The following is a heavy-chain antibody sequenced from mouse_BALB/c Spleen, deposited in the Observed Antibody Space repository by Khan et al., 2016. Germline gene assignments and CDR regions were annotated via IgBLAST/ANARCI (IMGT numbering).Heavy chain of an antibody. Sequence: QVQLQQSGADLVRPRSSVKISCKASGFAFSIYWMNWVKQRPGQGLEWIGQIFPGDGDTDYNGKFKGKATLTADESSSTAYMQLSNLTSEASAVYLCARGGGRGFDYGGQGTTLTVSS. CDR2: IFPGDGDT. CDR3: ARGGGRGFDY. V-gene: IGHV1-80*01. CDR1: GFAFSIYW. J-gene: IGHJ2*01. D-gene: IGHD1-1*02.